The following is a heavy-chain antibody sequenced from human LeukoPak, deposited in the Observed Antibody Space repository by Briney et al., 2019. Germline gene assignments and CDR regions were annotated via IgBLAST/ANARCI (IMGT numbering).Heavy chain of an antibody. CDR3: ARDWSGYSSYWYFDL. V-gene: IGHV4-59*01. CDR1: GGSLSSYY. J-gene: IGHJ2*01. Sequence: SETLSLTCTVSGGSLSSYYWSWIRQPPGKGLEWIGYIYYSGSTNYNPSLTSRVTISVDTSKNQFSVKLSSVTAADTAVYYCARDWSGYSSYWYFDLWGRGTLVTVSS. CDR2: IYYSGST. D-gene: IGHD3-3*01.